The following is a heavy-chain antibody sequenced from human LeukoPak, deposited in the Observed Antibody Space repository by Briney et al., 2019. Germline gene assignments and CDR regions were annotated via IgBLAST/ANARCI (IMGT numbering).Heavy chain of an antibody. CDR3: ARGSWYYYDSSGYSSIV. V-gene: IGHV3-72*01. CDR2: TRNKANSYTT. Sequence: GGSLRLSCAASGFTVSSNYMDWVRQAPGKGLEWVGRTRNKANSYTTEYAASVKGRFTISRDDSKNSLYLQMNSLKTEDTAVYYCARGSWYYYDSSGYSSIVWGQGTLVTVSS. D-gene: IGHD3-22*01. J-gene: IGHJ4*02. CDR1: GFTVSSNY.